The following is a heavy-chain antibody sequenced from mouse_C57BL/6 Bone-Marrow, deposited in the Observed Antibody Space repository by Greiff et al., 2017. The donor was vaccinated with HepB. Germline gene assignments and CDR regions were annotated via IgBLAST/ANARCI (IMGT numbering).Heavy chain of an antibody. J-gene: IGHJ3*01. V-gene: IGHV1-50*01. Sequence: QVQLKQPGAELVKPGASVKLSCKASGYTFTSYWMQWVKQRPGQGLEWIGEIDPSDSYTNYNQKFKGKATLTVDTSSSTAYMQLISLTSEDSAVYYCARAPYYYGSSAWFASWGPGTLVPVSA. CDR1: GYTFTSYW. CDR3: ARAPYYYGSSAWFAS. D-gene: IGHD1-1*01. CDR2: IDPSDSYT.